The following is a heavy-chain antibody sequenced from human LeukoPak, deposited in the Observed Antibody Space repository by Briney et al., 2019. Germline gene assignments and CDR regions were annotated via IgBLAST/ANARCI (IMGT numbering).Heavy chain of an antibody. CDR2: ISSSSSYI. D-gene: IGHD3-3*01. CDR1: GFTFSSYS. J-gene: IGHJ3*02. CDR3: ARGRTYYDFWSGDAFDI. V-gene: IGHV3-21*01. Sequence: PGGSLRLSCAASGFTFSSYSMNWVRQAPGKGLEWVSSISSSSSYIYYADSVKGRFTISRDNAKNSLYLQMNSLRAEDTAVYYCARGRTYYDFWSGDAFDIWGQGTMVTVSS.